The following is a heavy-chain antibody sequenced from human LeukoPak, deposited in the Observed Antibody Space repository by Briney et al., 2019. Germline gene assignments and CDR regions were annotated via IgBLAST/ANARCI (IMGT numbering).Heavy chain of an antibody. V-gene: IGHV4-39*07. CDR3: ARCLNEGNKGSTSPFDY. CDR2: IYYTGIS. D-gene: IGHD2-2*01. CDR1: GASITIGAESYH. Sequence: SETLSLTCTVSGASITIGAESYHWGWIRQPPGKGLEWTGTIYYTGISYYNPSLKSRVTISVDTSKNQFSLKLSSVTAADTAVYYCARCLNEGNKGSTSPFDYWGQGTLVTVSS. J-gene: IGHJ4*02.